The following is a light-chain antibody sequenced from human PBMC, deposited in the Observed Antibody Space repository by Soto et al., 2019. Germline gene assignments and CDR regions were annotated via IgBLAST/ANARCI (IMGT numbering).Light chain of an antibody. V-gene: IGKV1-9*01. CDR2: AAS. Sequence: IQLTQSPSSLSASVGDRVTITCRASQGISSFLAWYQQKPGKAPTLLIYAASTLQSGVPSRFSGSGSGTDFTLTISSLQPEDFATYYCQQLNSFPIPFGPGTKVDIK. CDR1: QGISSF. J-gene: IGKJ3*01. CDR3: QQLNSFPIP.